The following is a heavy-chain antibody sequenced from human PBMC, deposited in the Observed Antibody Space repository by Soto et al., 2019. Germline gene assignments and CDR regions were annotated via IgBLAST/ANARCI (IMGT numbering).Heavy chain of an antibody. Sequence: GGSLRLSCAASGFTFSSYGMHWVRQAPGKGLEWVAVIWYDGSNKYYADSVKGRFTISRDNSKNTLYLQMNSLRAEDTAVYYCARDRGWEQLVGPAYGMDVWGQGTTVTVSS. CDR1: GFTFSSYG. CDR2: IWYDGSNK. D-gene: IGHD6-6*01. V-gene: IGHV3-33*01. J-gene: IGHJ6*02. CDR3: ARDRGWEQLVGPAYGMDV.